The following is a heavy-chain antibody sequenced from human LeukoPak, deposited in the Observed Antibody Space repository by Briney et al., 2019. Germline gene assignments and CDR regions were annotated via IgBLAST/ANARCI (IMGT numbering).Heavy chain of an antibody. J-gene: IGHJ4*02. CDR1: GFTVSSNY. V-gene: IGHV3-66*02. Sequence: GGSLRLSCAASGFTVSSNYMSWVRQAPGKGLEWVSVIYSGGSTYYADSVKGRFTISRDNSKNTLYLQMNSLRAEDTAVYYCARSTFFGVLDYWGQGTLVTVSS. CDR3: ARSTFFGVLDY. D-gene: IGHD3-3*01. CDR2: IYSGGST.